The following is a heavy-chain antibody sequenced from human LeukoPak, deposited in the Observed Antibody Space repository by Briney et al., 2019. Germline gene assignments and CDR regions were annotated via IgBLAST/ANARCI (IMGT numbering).Heavy chain of an antibody. CDR1: GFTFSSYW. CDR3: ARQKGGQSFFDS. J-gene: IGHJ4*02. CDR2: INGDGTTT. Sequence: PGGSLRLSCAASGFTFSSYWMHWVRQDPGKGLLWVSRINGDGTTTAYADSVKGRFTISRDNAKNTLYLQMNSLRADDTAVYYCARQKGGQSFFDSWGQGTLVTVSS. V-gene: IGHV3-74*01. D-gene: IGHD1-26*01.